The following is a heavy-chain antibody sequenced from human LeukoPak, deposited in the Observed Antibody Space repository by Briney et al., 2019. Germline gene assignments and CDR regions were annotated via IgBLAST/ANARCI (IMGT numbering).Heavy chain of an antibody. J-gene: IGHJ5*02. V-gene: IGHV1-18*01. CDR2: ISAYNGNT. Sequence: GASVKVSCKASGYTFTSYGISWVRQAPGQGLEWMGWISAYNGNTNYAQKLQGRVTMTTDTSTSTAYMELRSLRSDDTAVYYCAREEGQLRPGNVWFDPWGQGTLVTVSS. CDR1: GYTFTSYG. CDR3: AREEGQLRPGNVWFDP. D-gene: IGHD6-6*01.